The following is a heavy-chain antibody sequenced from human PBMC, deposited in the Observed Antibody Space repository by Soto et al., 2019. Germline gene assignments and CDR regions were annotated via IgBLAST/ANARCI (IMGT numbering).Heavy chain of an antibody. D-gene: IGHD3-3*01. CDR2: ISSSGSTI. CDR3: AREPYDFWSGYYG. J-gene: IGHJ4*02. V-gene: IGHV3-11*01. Sequence: GALRLSCAASGFTFSDYYMSWIRQAPGKGLEWVSYISSSGSTIYYADSVKGRFTISRDNAKNSLYLQMNSLRAEDTAVYYCAREPYDFWSGYYGWGQGTLVTVSS. CDR1: GFTFSDYY.